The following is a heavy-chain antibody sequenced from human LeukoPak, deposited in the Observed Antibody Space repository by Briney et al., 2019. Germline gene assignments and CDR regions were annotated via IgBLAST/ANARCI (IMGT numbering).Heavy chain of an antibody. D-gene: IGHD2-15*01. CDR1: GLTFSSYG. Sequence: PGGSLRLSCVVSGLTFSSYGMHWVRQAPGKGLEWVAVIWYDGSNKYYADSVKGRFTISRDNSKNTLYLQMNSLRAEDTAVYYCAREVVAATKIYYYYGMDVWGQGTTVTVSS. CDR3: AREVVAATKIYYYYGMDV. CDR2: IWYDGSNK. V-gene: IGHV3-33*08. J-gene: IGHJ6*02.